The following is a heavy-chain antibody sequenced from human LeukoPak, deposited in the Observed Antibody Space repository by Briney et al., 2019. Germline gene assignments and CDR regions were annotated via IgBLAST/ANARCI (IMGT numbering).Heavy chain of an antibody. CDR2: FDPEDGET. D-gene: IGHD3-22*01. J-gene: IGHJ4*02. Sequence: ASVKVSCEVSGYTLTDLSMHWVRQAPGKGIEWMGGFDPEDGETIYAQNFQGRVTMTEDTSTDTAYMEVRSLRSEDTAVYYCATSSGYGFLFEYWGQGTLVTVSS. CDR3: ATSSGYGFLFEY. V-gene: IGHV1-24*01. CDR1: GYTLTDLS.